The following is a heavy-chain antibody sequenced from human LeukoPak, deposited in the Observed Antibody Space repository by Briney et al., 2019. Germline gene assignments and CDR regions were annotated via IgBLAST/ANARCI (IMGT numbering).Heavy chain of an antibody. J-gene: IGHJ4*02. V-gene: IGHV3-23*01. CDR3: AKDRREVPAPFDY. CDR2: ISGSGDNT. CDR1: GFIFSNYG. Sequence: GGSLRLSCAASGFIFSNYGMSWVRQAPGKGLEWVSAISGSGDNTYYADSVKGRFTISRDNSKNTLYLQMNSLRAEDTAVYYCAKDRREVPAPFDYWGQGTLVTVSS. D-gene: IGHD2-2*01.